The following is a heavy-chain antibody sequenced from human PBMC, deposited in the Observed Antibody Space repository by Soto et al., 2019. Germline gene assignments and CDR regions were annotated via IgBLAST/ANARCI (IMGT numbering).Heavy chain of an antibody. CDR2: INAGNGNT. V-gene: IGHV1-3*01. D-gene: IGHD2-2*01. CDR3: ARGRYCSSTSCQPYYYGMDV. J-gene: IGHJ6*02. CDR1: GYTFTSYA. Sequence: ASVKVSCKASGYTFTSYAMHWVRQAPGQRLEWMGWINAGNGNTKYSQKFQGRVTITRDTSASTAYMELSSLRSEDTAVYYCARGRYCSSTSCQPYYYGMDVWSQGTTVTVSS.